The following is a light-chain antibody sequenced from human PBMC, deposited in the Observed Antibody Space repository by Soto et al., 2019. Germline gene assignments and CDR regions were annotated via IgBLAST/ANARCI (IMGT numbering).Light chain of an antibody. Sequence: DIQMTQSPSTLSASVGDRVTITCRASQSISTWLAWYQQKPGKAPKLLIYDASSLESGVPSRFSGSGSGTEFTLTISSLQPEDFATYYCQQLNSYPLFGPGTKVD. J-gene: IGKJ3*01. CDR3: QQLNSYPL. V-gene: IGKV1-5*01. CDR1: QSISTW. CDR2: DAS.